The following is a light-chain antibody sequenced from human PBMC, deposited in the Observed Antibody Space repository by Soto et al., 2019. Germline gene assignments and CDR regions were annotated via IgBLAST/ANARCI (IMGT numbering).Light chain of an antibody. J-gene: IGKJ2*01. Sequence: DIVMTQSPDSLAVFLGERATINCKSSQSVSYSSNNQNYLAWYQQKPGQPPKLLISWASARESVVPDRFRGSGSGTDFTLTISSLQAEDVAVYYCHQYYTTPYTFGQGTKLEI. V-gene: IGKV4-1*01. CDR3: HQYYTTPYT. CDR1: QSVSYSSNNQNY. CDR2: WAS.